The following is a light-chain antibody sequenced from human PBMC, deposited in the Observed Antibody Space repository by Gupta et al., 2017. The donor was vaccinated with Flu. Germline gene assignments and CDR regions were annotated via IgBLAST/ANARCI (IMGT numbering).Light chain of an antibody. J-gene: IGLJ1*01. CDR3: QSYDSSLNGRV. CDR1: SSNIGAGYD. Sequence: QSVLTQPPPVSGAPGQRVTISCTGTSSNIGAGYDVHWYQQLPGTAPQLLIYGNTKRPSGVPDRFSGSKSDTSASLAISGLQAEDEADYFCQSYDSSLNGRVFGTGTKVTVL. V-gene: IGLV1-40*01. CDR2: GNT.